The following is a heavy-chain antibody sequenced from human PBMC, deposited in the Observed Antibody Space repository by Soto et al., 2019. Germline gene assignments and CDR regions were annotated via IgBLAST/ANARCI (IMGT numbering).Heavy chain of an antibody. Sequence: GGSLRLSCAASGFTLSSYAMHWVRQAPGKGLEWVAVISYDGSNKYYADSVKGRFTISRDNSKNTLFLQMNSLRAEDTAVYYCARGPSSLTRFDYWGQGXLVTVSS. J-gene: IGHJ4*02. CDR2: ISYDGSNK. CDR3: ARGPSSLTRFDY. CDR1: GFTLSSYA. D-gene: IGHD2-2*01. V-gene: IGHV3-30-3*01.